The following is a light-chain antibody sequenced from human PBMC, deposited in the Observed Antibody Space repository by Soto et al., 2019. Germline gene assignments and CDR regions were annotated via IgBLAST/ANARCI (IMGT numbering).Light chain of an antibody. V-gene: IGLV2-8*01. CDR2: EVT. Sequence: QSALTQPPSASGSSGQSVTISCTGTSSDVGGFDFVSWYQQHPGKAPKLLIFEVTQRPSGVPDRFSGSKSGNTASLTVSGRQADDEADYYCTSYGGKDNKVLFGGGTKLTVL. CDR1: SSDVGGFDF. CDR3: TSYGGKDNKVL. J-gene: IGLJ2*01.